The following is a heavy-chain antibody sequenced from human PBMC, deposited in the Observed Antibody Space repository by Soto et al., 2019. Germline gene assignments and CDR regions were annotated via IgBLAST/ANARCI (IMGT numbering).Heavy chain of an antibody. CDR1: GYTFTSYA. CDR2: INAGNGNT. D-gene: IGHD6-19*01. V-gene: IGHV1-3*01. J-gene: IGHJ4*02. CDR3: VAVYDGDY. Sequence: QVQLVQSGAEVKKPGASVKVSCKTSGYTFTSYAVHWARQSPGHRLEWMGWINAGNGNTEYSQKFKGRVTFTRDTSASTDHMELSSLRSEDTAVYYCVAVYDGDYCGQGTLVTVSS.